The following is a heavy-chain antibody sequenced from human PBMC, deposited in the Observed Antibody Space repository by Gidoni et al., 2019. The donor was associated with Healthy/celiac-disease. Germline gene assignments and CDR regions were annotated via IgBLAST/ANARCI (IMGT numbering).Heavy chain of an antibody. J-gene: IGHJ4*02. Sequence: QLQLQESGPRLVKPSETLSLTCSASGGPISSSSSYGGWIRQPPGKGLEWIGSIYYSGGTYYNPSLKSRVTISVDTSKNQFSLKLSSVTAADTAVYYCARHDPGVDSGSYLGYWGQGTLVTVSS. CDR2: IYYSGGT. CDR3: ARHDPGVDSGSYLGY. CDR1: GGPISSSSSY. V-gene: IGHV4-39*01. D-gene: IGHD1-26*01.